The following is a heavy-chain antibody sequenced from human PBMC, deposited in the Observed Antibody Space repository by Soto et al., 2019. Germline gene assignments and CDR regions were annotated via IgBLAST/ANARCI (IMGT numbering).Heavy chain of an antibody. CDR2: ITDTGGDA. Sequence: EVQLLESGGDLKQPGGSLRLSCVASGLTFGSRAMSWVRQAPGEGLQWVSTITDTGGDAKYADSVRGRFVISRDNPKKAPYLQLTTLTAEESATYYCARGTTDSYPERRILDFWGRVTLVTVSS. V-gene: IGHV3-23*01. J-gene: IGHJ4*02. CDR3: ARGTTDSYPERRILDF. CDR1: GLTFGSRA. D-gene: IGHD3-3*01.